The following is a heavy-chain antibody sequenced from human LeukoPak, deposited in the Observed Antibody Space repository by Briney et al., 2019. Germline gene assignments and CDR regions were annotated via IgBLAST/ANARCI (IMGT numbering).Heavy chain of an antibody. CDR1: GFTFSSYW. Sequence: GGSPRLSCAASGFTFSSYWMSWVRQAPGKGLEWVANIKQDGSEEYYVDSVKGRFTISRDNAKNSLYLQMNSLRAEDTAVYYCAREPETVAVAGNWFDPWGQGTLVTVS. D-gene: IGHD6-19*01. V-gene: IGHV3-7*01. CDR3: AREPETVAVAGNWFDP. CDR2: IKQDGSEE. J-gene: IGHJ5*02.